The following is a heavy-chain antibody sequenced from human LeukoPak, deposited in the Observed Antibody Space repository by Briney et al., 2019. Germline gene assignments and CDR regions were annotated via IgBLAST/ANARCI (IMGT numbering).Heavy chain of an antibody. CDR2: IYHSGST. Sequence: CAXYXGSFSGYYWGWIRQPPGKGLEWIGSIYHSGSTYYNPSLKSRGTISVDTSKNQFSLKLSSVAAADTAVYYCAGXXXVXXLXXGXXXXXDYWGXXTLVTVSS. J-gene: IGHJ4*02. V-gene: IGHV4-34*01. CDR1: XGSFSGYY. CDR3: AGXXXVXXLXXGXXXXXDY.